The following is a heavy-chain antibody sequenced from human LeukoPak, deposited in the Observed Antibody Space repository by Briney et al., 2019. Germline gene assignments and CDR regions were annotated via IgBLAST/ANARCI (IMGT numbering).Heavy chain of an antibody. Sequence: PGGSLRLSCAASGFTFSSYWMSWVRQAPGTGLEWVANINQGGSERYSVDSVKGRFTISRGNAKNSLYLQMNSLRAEDTAVYYCARLGLGELSPWGQGTLVTVSS. D-gene: IGHD3-16*02. V-gene: IGHV3-7*01. CDR2: INQGGSER. CDR3: ARLGLGELSP. J-gene: IGHJ5*02. CDR1: GFTFSSYW.